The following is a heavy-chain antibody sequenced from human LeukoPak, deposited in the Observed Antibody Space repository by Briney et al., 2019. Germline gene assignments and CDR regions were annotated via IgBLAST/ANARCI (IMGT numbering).Heavy chain of an antibody. D-gene: IGHD3-9*01. V-gene: IGHV4-38-2*02. CDR1: GYSISSGYY. J-gene: IGHJ4*02. CDR3: ARLGDLLTGYYFES. Sequence: SETLSLTCTVSGYSISSGYYWGWIRQSPGKGLESIGSIYHSGSTYSNPSLKSRVTIFVDRSKNQFSLEVRSVTAADTAVYFCARLGDLLTGYYFESWGQGTLVIVSS. CDR2: IYHSGST.